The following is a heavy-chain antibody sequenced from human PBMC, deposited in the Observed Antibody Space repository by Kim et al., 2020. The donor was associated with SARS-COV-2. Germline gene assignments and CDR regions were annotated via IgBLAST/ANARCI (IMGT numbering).Heavy chain of an antibody. V-gene: IGHV3-11*04. Sequence: ADSVKGRFTISSDNAKNSLYLQMNSLRAEDTAVYYCARNDLYGGNSIGDYWGQGTLVTVSS. CDR3: ARNDLYGGNSIGDY. D-gene: IGHD4-17*01. J-gene: IGHJ4*02.